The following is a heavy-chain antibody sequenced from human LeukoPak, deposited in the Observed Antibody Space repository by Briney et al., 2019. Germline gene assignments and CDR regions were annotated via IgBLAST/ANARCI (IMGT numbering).Heavy chain of an antibody. J-gene: IGHJ3*02. CDR2: INDGGGST. Sequence: PGGSLRLSCAASGFRFSNYAMSWVRQAPGKGLEWVSSINDGGGSTFYADSVEGRFTISRDNSKNTLYLQMNSLRAEDTAVYYCAKVQGSSGAWKDAFDIGGQGTMVTVSS. V-gene: IGHV3-23*01. CDR1: GFRFSNYA. CDR3: AKVQGSSGAWKDAFDI. D-gene: IGHD3-10*01.